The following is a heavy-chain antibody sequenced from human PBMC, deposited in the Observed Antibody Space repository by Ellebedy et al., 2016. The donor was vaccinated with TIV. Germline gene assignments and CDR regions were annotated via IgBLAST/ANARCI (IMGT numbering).Heavy chain of an antibody. Sequence: SETLSLXCTVSGGSISSYYWSWIRQPAGKGLEWIGRIYTSGSTNYNPSLKSRVTMSVDTSKNQFSLKLSSVTAADTAVYYCARWSAAPNWFDPWGQGTLVTVSS. CDR2: IYTSGST. J-gene: IGHJ5*02. CDR3: ARWSAAPNWFDP. CDR1: GGSISSYY. V-gene: IGHV4-4*07.